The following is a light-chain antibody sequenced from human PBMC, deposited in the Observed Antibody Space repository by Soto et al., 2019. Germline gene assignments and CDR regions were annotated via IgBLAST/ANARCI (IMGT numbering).Light chain of an antibody. CDR1: SSDAGNYNF. J-gene: IGLJ3*02. CDR3: CSYAGSSTSWV. V-gene: IGLV2-23*01. CDR2: EDS. Sequence: QSVLTQPASVSGSPGQSITISCTGTSSDAGNYNFVSWYQQQPGKAPKVIIYEDSTRPSGVSNRISGSKSGNTASLTSSGLQAEDEADYYCCSYAGSSTSWVFGGGTKLTVL.